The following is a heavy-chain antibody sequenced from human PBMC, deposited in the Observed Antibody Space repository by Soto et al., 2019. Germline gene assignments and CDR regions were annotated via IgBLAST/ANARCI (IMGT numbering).Heavy chain of an antibody. Sequence: GGSLRLSCAASGFTFGSYSMNWVSQAPGKGLEWVSSISSSSSYIYYADSVKGRFTISRDNAKNSLYLQMNSLRAEDTAVYYCARDPLPNIAARPRWFDPWGQGTLVTVSS. D-gene: IGHD6-6*01. J-gene: IGHJ5*02. CDR1: GFTFGSYS. CDR3: ARDPLPNIAARPRWFDP. V-gene: IGHV3-21*01. CDR2: ISSSSSYI.